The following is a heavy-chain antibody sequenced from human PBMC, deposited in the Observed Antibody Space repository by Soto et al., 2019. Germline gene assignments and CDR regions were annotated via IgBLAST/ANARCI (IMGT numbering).Heavy chain of an antibody. J-gene: IGHJ4*02. D-gene: IGHD1-1*01. CDR2: IRSKSDGGTA. V-gene: IGHV3-15*07. CDR1: GFTFSNAW. Sequence: EVQLVESGGGLVKPGESQRLSCVASGFTFSNAWMHWVRQAPGKGLEWVGHIRSKSDGGTADYGAPVKGRFTISRDDSKNMLYLQMNSLKTEDTAVYYCTTDAAMPGTNYVDYWGQGALVTVSS. CDR3: TTDAAMPGTNYVDY.